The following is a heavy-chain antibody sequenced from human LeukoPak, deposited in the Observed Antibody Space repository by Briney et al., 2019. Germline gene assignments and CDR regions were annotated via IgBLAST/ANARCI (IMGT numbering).Heavy chain of an antibody. Sequence: PGGSLRLSCAASGFTFSSYSMNWVRQAPGKGLEWVSSISSSSSYIYYGDSVKGRFTLSRDNAKNSLYLQMNSLRAEDTAVYYCARGRHGGTPTRYFDYWGQGTLVTVSS. J-gene: IGHJ4*02. CDR1: GFTFSSYS. D-gene: IGHD4-23*01. CDR2: ISSSSSYI. V-gene: IGHV3-21*01. CDR3: ARGRHGGTPTRYFDY.